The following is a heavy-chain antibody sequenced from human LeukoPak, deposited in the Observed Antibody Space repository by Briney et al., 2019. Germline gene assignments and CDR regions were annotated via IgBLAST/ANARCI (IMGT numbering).Heavy chain of an antibody. CDR2: VSSGASTM. J-gene: IGHJ3*02. D-gene: IGHD3-22*01. CDR1: GFTFSSYE. Sequence: PGGSLRLSCAASGFTFSSYEMNWVRQAPGKGLEWVSYVSSGASTMYYADSVKGRFTISRDNTKNSLYLQMSSLRADDTAVYYCARVGHYYVNGAYYYLDAFDIWGQGTMVTVSS. CDR3: ARVGHYYVNGAYYYLDAFDI. V-gene: IGHV3-48*03.